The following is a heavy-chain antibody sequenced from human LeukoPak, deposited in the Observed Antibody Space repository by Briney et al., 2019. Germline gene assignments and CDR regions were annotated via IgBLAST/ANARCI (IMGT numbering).Heavy chain of an antibody. CDR3: AGFRDYCSDTTFYGNDAFDI. Sequence: PGGSLRLSCTASEFTFTMQAMSWVRQAPGKGLQWVAGISGSGGKTDYADSVKDRLTISRDNSKNTLYLQMSSLRVDDTAIYYCAGFRDYCSDTTFYGNDAFDIWGQGTMVIVSS. J-gene: IGHJ3*02. CDR2: ISGSGGKT. V-gene: IGHV3-23*01. D-gene: IGHD2-2*01. CDR1: EFTFTMQA.